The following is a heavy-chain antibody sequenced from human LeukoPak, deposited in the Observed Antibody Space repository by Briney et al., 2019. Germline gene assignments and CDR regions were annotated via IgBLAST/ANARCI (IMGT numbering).Heavy chain of an antibody. CDR2: ISYDGSNK. J-gene: IGHJ4*02. Sequence: PGGSLRLSCAASGFTFSSYAMHWVRQAPGKGLEWVAVISYDGSNKYYADSVKGRFTISRDNSKNTLYLQMNSLRAEDTAVYYCARRIFQGSSGWYLFDYWGQGTLVTVSS. V-gene: IGHV3-30-3*01. CDR1: GFTFSSYA. D-gene: IGHD6-19*01. CDR3: ARRIFQGSSGWYLFDY.